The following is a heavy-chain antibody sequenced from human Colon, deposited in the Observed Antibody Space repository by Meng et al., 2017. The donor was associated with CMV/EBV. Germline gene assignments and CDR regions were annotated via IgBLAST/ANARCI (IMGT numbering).Heavy chain of an antibody. CDR3: ATALLVLPASVRPNHFDS. D-gene: IGHD2-2*01. Sequence: GGSLRLSCKGSGYSFTSYWVGWVRQMPGKGLEWMGIIYPADSDTSYSPSFQGQVTFSVDKSIDTAYLEWSSLKASDTAMYYCATALLVLPASVRPNHFDSWGQGTLVTVSS. J-gene: IGHJ4*02. CDR2: IYPADSDT. CDR1: GYSFTSYW. V-gene: IGHV5-51*01.